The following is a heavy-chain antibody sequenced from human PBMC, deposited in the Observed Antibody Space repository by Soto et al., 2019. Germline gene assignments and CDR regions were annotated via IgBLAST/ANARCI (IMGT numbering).Heavy chain of an antibody. J-gene: IGHJ5*02. D-gene: IGHD2-2*01. CDR1: GFTFSTYA. Sequence: LESGGGLAQPGGSLRLSCAASGFTFSTYAMSWVRQAPGKGPEWVSGISAGGGNTFYADSVRGRFTISRDNSKNPLDRQMSSLGAEDAALYFCVKHSEYQLLSWFDPWGQGTLVTVSS. V-gene: IGHV3-23*01. CDR2: ISAGGGNT. CDR3: VKHSEYQLLSWFDP.